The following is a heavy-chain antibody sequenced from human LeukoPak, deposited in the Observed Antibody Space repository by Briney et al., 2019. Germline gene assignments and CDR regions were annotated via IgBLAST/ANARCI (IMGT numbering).Heavy chain of an antibody. J-gene: IGHJ6*02. CDR2: IFINGRT. CDR3: ARDRAGSAPYYYGMDV. V-gene: IGHV4-61*02. Sequence: SETLSLTCTVSGGSMSSGSYYWSWIRQPAGKGLEWVGRIFINGRTNYNPSPQSRVTIPVDTSKNQFSLKLSSVTAADTAVYYCARDRAGSAPYYYGMDVWGQGTTVTVSS. D-gene: IGHD3-10*01. CDR1: GGSMSSGSYY.